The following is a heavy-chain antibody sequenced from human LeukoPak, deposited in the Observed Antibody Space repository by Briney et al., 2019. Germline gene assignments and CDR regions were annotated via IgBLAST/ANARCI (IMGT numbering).Heavy chain of an antibody. CDR2: IYYSGTT. V-gene: IGHV4-59*01. CDR3: ARGSYCSRSSCQPNAFDI. J-gene: IGHJ3*02. D-gene: IGHD2-2*01. CDR1: GGSISSYY. Sequence: PSETLSLTCTVSGGSISSYYWSWIRQPPGKGLEWIGYIYYSGTTNYNPSLKSRVTISVDTSKNQFSLKLSSVTAADTAVYYCARGSYCSRSSCQPNAFDIWGQGTMVIVSS.